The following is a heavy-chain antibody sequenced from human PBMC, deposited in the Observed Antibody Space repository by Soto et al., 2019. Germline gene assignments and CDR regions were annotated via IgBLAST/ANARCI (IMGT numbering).Heavy chain of an antibody. Sequence: QVQLVQSGPEVKKPGASVKVFCKASGYTFTTFGISWVRQAPGQGLEWMGWISGNNGNTKYAQKFQGRVSMTTDTSTTTAYMELRSLRSDDTALYFCARTYGDYIYWFDPWGQGTLVTVSS. V-gene: IGHV1-18*01. CDR2: ISGNNGNT. D-gene: IGHD4-17*01. CDR3: ARTYGDYIYWFDP. CDR1: GYTFTTFG. J-gene: IGHJ5*02.